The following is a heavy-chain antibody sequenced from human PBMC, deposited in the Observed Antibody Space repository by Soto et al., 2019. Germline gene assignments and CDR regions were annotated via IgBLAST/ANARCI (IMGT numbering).Heavy chain of an antibody. D-gene: IGHD1-20*01. V-gene: IGHV4-34*01. CDR3: ARGGGTLLTGQA. J-gene: IGHJ4*02. CDR1: GGSFSGYY. Sequence: SETLSLTCAVYGGSFSGYYWSLIRQPPGKGLEWIGEINHSGSTNYNPSLKSRVTISVDTSKKQFSLKLSSVTAADTAVYYCARGGGTLLTGQAWGQGTRLTLSS. CDR2: INHSGST.